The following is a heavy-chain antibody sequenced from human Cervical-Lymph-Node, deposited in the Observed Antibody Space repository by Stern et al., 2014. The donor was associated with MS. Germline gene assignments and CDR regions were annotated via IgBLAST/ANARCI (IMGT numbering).Heavy chain of an antibody. V-gene: IGHV3-21*01. CDR1: GLSFSNYT. D-gene: IGHD3-3*01. CDR3: ARDPLNTYYDFWSGYYTGWFDP. Sequence: EVQLVESGGGLVKPGGSLRLSCAGSGLSFSNYTMNWVRQSPGKVLEWVSSISGYSNYIYYADSVRGRFTISRDNAKKSLFLHMKSLRVEDTAVYYCARDPLNTYYDFWSGYYTGWFDPWGQGTLVTVSS. J-gene: IGHJ5*02. CDR2: ISGYSNYI.